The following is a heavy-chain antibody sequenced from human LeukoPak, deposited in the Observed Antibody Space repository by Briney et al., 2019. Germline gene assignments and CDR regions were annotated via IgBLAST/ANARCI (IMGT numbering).Heavy chain of an antibody. CDR1: GGSISSGGYY. Sequence: SQTLSLTCTVSGGSISSGGYYWSWIRQPPGKGLEWIGYIYHSGSTYYNPSLKSRVTISVDRSKNQFSLKLSSVTAADTAVYYCARGAYIAGVPTVFDYWGQGTLVTVSS. CDR2: IYHSGST. CDR3: ARGAYIAGVPTVFDY. V-gene: IGHV4-30-2*01. J-gene: IGHJ4*02. D-gene: IGHD6-13*01.